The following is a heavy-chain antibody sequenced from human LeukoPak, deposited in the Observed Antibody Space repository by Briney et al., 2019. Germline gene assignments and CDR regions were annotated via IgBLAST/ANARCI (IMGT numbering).Heavy chain of an antibody. V-gene: IGHV1-46*01. CDR1: GYTFTTYY. D-gene: IGHD1-7*01. Sequence: ASVKVSCKASGYTFTTYYMHWVRQAPGQGLEWVGIINPRGGSTTYAQKFQGRVTMTRDTSTSTVYMELSSLKSDDTDVYYCARGGGPGNYPFDFWGQGTLVTVSS. CDR3: ARGGGPGNYPFDF. CDR2: INPRGGST. J-gene: IGHJ4*02.